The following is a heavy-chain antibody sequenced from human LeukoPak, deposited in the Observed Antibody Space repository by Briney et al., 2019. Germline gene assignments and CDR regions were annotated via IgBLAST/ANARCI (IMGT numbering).Heavy chain of an antibody. Sequence: PGGSLRLSCAASGFSVTSDYMSWVRQAPGKGLEWVAVIYSGGTTIYADSVKGRFTISRDNSKNTLYLQMNILRAEDTAVYYCARGDYYDSSGYYFFDYWGQGTLVTVSS. CDR3: ARGDYYDSSGYYFFDY. J-gene: IGHJ4*02. V-gene: IGHV3-53*01. D-gene: IGHD3-22*01. CDR2: IYSGGTT. CDR1: GFSVTSDY.